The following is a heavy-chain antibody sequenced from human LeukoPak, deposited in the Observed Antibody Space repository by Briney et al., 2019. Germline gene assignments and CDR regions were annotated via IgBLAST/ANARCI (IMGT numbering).Heavy chain of an antibody. J-gene: IGHJ4*02. CDR3: ARGDYGSGSWFDY. CDR1: GFTLSSLW. Sequence: GGSLRLSCAASGFTLSSLWVNWVRQAPGKGLEWVANIKQDGSKQYYVDSVKGRLTISRDNAKNSLYLQMNNLRAEDTAVYYCARGDYGSGSWFDYWGQGTLVTVSS. CDR2: IKQDGSKQ. D-gene: IGHD3-10*01. V-gene: IGHV3-7*04.